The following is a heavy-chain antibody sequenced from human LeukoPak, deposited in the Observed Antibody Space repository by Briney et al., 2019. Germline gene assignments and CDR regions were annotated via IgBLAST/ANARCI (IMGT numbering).Heavy chain of an antibody. CDR3: AREVDDYHSRDYSIDAFDI. CDR2: IIPIFGTA. D-gene: IGHD3-22*01. V-gene: IGHV1-69*01. CDR1: GGTFSSYA. J-gene: IGHJ3*02. Sequence: SVKVSCKASGGTFSSYAISWVRQAPGQGLEWMGGIIPIFGTANYAQKFQGRVTITADESASTAYMELSSLRSDDTAVYYCAREVDDYHSRDYSIDAFDIWGQGTMVTVSS.